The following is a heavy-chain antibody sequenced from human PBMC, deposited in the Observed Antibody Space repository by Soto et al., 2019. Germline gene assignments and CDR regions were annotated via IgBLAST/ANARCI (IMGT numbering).Heavy chain of an antibody. J-gene: IGHJ4*02. V-gene: IGHV4-61*01. CDR3: ARAYYYGSGTFDY. CDR2: IYYSGST. CDR1: GGSVSSGSYY. Sequence: PSETLSLTCTVSGGSVSSGSYYWSWIRQPPGKGLEWIGYIYYSGSTNYNPSLKSRVTISVDTSKNQFSLKLSSVTAADTAVYYCARAYYYGSGTFDYWGQGTLVTVSS. D-gene: IGHD3-10*01.